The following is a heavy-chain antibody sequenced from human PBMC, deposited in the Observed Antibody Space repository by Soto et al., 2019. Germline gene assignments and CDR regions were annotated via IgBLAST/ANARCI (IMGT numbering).Heavy chain of an antibody. CDR1: GYTLTELS. D-gene: IGHD1-26*01. V-gene: IGHV1-24*01. J-gene: IGHJ6*02. Sequence: ASVKVSCKVSGYTLTELSIHWVRQAPGKGLEWMGGFDPEDGETIYAQKFQGRVTMTEDTSTDTAYMELSSLRSEDTAVYYCATEGAPLGGMDVWGQGTTVTVYS. CDR2: FDPEDGET. CDR3: ATEGAPLGGMDV.